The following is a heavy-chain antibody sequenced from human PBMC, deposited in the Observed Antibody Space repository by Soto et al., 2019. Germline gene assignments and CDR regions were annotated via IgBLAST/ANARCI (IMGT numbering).Heavy chain of an antibody. CDR3: ARHGNWNYGYYIEV. CDR1: GGSISSGSYY. CDR2: IHDSGSA. Sequence: ASETLSLTCTVSGGSISSGSYYWGWIRQPPGKGLEWIGSIHDSGSAYYNASLKSRLTMSIGTSKTHLSLKLTSVNAADTAVYYCARHGNWNYGYYIEVWGKGTTVTVSS. V-gene: IGHV4-39*01. J-gene: IGHJ6*03. D-gene: IGHD1-1*01.